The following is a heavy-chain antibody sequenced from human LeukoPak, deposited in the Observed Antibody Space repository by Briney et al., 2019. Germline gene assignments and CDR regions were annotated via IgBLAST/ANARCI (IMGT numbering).Heavy chain of an antibody. CDR2: IIPIFGTA. Sequence: GASVNVSCKASGGTFSSYAISWVRQAPGQGLEWMGGIIPIFGTANYAQKFQGRVTITADESTSKAYMELSSLRSEDTAVYYCARDRSSSWYRRIAVAGTHFDYWGQGTLVTVSS. CDR3: ARDRSSSWYRRIAVAGTHFDY. D-gene: IGHD6-19*01. J-gene: IGHJ4*02. V-gene: IGHV1-69*13. CDR1: GGTFSSYA.